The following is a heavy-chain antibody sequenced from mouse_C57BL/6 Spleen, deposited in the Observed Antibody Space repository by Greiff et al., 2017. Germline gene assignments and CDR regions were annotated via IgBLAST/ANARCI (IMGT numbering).Heavy chain of an antibody. CDR3: AREGTTVVGDY. CDR2: INLSNGGT. J-gene: IGHJ2*01. Sequence: PGQGLEWIGIINLSNGGTNYNEKFKSKATLTVDKSSSTDYMQLSSLTSEEYAVYYYAREGTTVVGDYWGQGTTLTVSS. V-gene: IGHV1-53*01. D-gene: IGHD1-1*01.